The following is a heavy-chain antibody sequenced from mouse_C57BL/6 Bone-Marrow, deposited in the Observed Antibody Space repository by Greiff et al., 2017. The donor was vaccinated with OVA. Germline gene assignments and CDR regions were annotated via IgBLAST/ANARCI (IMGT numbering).Heavy chain of an antibody. J-gene: IGHJ2*01. Sequence: VQLQQSGAELVRPGASVKLSCTASGFNIKDDYMHWVKQRHEQGLEWIGWIDPENGDTEYASKFQGKATITADTSSNTAYLQLSSLTSEDTAVYYCTRYGNYDYWGQGTTLTVSS. CDR2: IDPENGDT. CDR3: TRYGNYDY. V-gene: IGHV14-4*01. CDR1: GFNIKDDY. D-gene: IGHD2-10*02.